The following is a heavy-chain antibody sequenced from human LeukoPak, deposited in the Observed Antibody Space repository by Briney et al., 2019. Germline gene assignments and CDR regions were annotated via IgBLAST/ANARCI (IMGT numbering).Heavy chain of an antibody. D-gene: IGHD4-11*01. J-gene: IGHJ6*03. CDR2: ISSSGSTI. CDR3: ARRVVTSVYYYYYYYMDV. Sequence: GGSLRLSCAASGFTFSDYYMSWIRQAPGKGLEWVSYISSSGSTIYYADSVKGRFTISRDNAKSSLYLQMNSLRAEDTAVYYCARRVVTSVYYYYYYYMDVWGKGTTVTVSS. CDR1: GFTFSDYY. V-gene: IGHV3-11*01.